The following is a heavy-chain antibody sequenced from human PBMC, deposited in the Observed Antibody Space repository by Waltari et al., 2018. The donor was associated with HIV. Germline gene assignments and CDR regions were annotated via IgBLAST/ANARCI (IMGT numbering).Heavy chain of an antibody. Sequence: QVQLQQWGAGLLKPSETLSLTCAVYGGSFSGYYWSWIRQPPGKGLEWIGEINHSGSTNYNPSLKSRVTISVDPSKNQFSLKLGSVTAADTAVYYCARGICIVVVPAAPPTFDIWGQGTMVTVSS. CDR1: GGSFSGYY. V-gene: IGHV4-34*01. D-gene: IGHD2-2*01. J-gene: IGHJ3*02. CDR2: INHSGST. CDR3: ARGICIVVVPAAPPTFDI.